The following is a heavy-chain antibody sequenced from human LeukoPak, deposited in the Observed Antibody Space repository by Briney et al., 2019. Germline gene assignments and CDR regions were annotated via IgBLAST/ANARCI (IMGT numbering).Heavy chain of an antibody. V-gene: IGHV4-61*01. Sequence: KPSETLSLTCTVSGGSISSSSYYWGWIRQPPGKGLEWIAYIYSSGTTNYNPSLKSRVTILVDTSKNQFSLKLNSVTAADTAVYYCARDARSTSCMDVWGKGITVTVSS. D-gene: IGHD2-2*01. CDR2: IYSSGTT. CDR3: ARDARSTSCMDV. CDR1: GGSISSSSYY. J-gene: IGHJ6*03.